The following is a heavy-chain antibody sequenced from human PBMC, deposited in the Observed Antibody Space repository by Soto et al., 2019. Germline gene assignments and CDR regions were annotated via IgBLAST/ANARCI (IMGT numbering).Heavy chain of an antibody. CDR1: GGSLSSYY. J-gene: IGHJ6*03. CDR3: ARVSGDYDYYYYYYMDV. D-gene: IGHD4-17*01. V-gene: IGHV4-59*01. CDR2: IYYSGST. Sequence: SETLSLTCTVSGGSLSSYYWSWIRQPPGKGLEWIGYIYYSGSTNYNPSLKSRVTISVDTSKNQFSLKLSSVTAADTAVYYCARVSGDYDYYYYYYMDVWGKGTTVTVSS.